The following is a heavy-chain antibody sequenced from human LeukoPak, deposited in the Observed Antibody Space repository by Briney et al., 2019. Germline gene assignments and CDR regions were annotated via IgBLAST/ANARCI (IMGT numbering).Heavy chain of an antibody. D-gene: IGHD2-21*01. CDR1: GFTFSDYY. CDR2: ISPRSSYS. CDR3: ARDGGENWFDP. V-gene: IGHV3-11*06. Sequence: GGSLRLSCAASGFTFSDYYVNWIRQAPGKGLEWVSYISPRSSYSKHADSVKGRFTISRDNAENSLYLQMNSLRAEDTAVYYCARDGGENWFDPWGQGTLVTVSS. J-gene: IGHJ5*02.